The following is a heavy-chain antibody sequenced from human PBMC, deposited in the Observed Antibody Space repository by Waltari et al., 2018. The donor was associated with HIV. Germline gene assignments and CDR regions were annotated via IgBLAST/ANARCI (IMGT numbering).Heavy chain of an antibody. Sequence: EVQLVESGGGLVQPGGSLRLSCAASGFTFSSYSMNWVRQAPGKGVEWVSYISSSSSTIYYADSGKGRCTISRDNAKNSLYLQMNSLRAEDTAVYYCARDDYGMDVWGQGTTVTVSS. CDR2: ISSSSSTI. V-gene: IGHV3-48*04. CDR1: GFTFSSYS. J-gene: IGHJ6*02. CDR3: ARDDYGMDV.